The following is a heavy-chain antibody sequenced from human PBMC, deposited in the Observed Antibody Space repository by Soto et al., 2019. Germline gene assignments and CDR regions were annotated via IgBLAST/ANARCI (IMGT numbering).Heavy chain of an antibody. J-gene: IGHJ4*02. D-gene: IGHD3-3*01. CDR2: IYYSGST. V-gene: IGHV4-31*03. Sequence: QVQLQESGPGLVKPSQTLSLTCTVSVGSISSGGYYWSWIRQHPGKGLEWIGYIYYSGSTYYNPSLKSRVTISVDTSKNQFSLQLSSVTAADTAVYYCARSVLRFLEWFPYYFDYWGQGTLVTVSS. CDR3: ARSVLRFLEWFPYYFDY. CDR1: VGSISSGGYY.